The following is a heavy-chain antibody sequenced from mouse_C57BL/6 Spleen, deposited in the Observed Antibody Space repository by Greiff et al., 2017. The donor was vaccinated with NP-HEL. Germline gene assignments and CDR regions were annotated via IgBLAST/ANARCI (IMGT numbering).Heavy chain of an antibody. J-gene: IGHJ2*01. V-gene: IGHV1-61*01. CDR2: IYPSDSET. CDR1: GYTFTSYW. CDR3: ARMGNWDGYFDY. Sequence: QVHVKQPGAELVRPGSSVKLSCKASGYTFTSYWMDWVKQRPGQGLEWIGNIYPSDSETHYNQKFKDKATLTVDKSSSTAYMQLSSLTSEDSAVYYCARMGNWDGYFDYWGQGTTLTVSS. D-gene: IGHD4-1*01.